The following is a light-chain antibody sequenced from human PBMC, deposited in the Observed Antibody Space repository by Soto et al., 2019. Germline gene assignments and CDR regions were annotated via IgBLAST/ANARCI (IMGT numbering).Light chain of an antibody. CDR1: QSVSSN. CDR2: EAS. J-gene: IGKJ5*01. Sequence: EIVMTQSPATLSVSPGERATLSCRASQSVSSNLAWYQHKPGQAPRLVIYEASNRATGIPARFSGSGSGTDFTLTISSLEPEDFAIYYCQQRSNWPPPITFGQGTRLEIK. CDR3: QQRSNWPPPIT. V-gene: IGKV3-11*01.